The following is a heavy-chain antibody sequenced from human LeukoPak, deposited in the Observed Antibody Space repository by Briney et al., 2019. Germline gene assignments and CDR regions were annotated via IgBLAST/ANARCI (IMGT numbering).Heavy chain of an antibody. V-gene: IGHV3-74*01. D-gene: IGHD2-15*01. CDR1: GFSLSGYW. CDR3: ARDPRNVGLAP. CDR2: NNGDGSTT. J-gene: IGHJ5*02. Sequence: PGGSLRLSCVASGFSLSGYWMYWVRQAPGKGLMYISRNNGDGSTTNYADVMKGRFTMSRDNVKSTLYLQMNSLRVEDTAVYYCARDPRNVGLAPWGQGTLVTVSS.